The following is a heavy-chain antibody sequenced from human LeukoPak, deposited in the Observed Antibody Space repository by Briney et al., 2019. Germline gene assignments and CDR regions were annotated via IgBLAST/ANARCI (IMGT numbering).Heavy chain of an antibody. CDR2: IYYSGST. Sequence: ASQTLSLTCTVSGGSISSGDYYWSWIRQPPGKGLEWIGYIYYSGSTYYNPSLKSRVTISVDTSKNQFSLKLSSVTAADTAVYYCARGLRTGYYGSGSPYFDYWGQGTLVTVSS. V-gene: IGHV4-30-4*01. J-gene: IGHJ4*02. D-gene: IGHD3-10*01. CDR1: GGSISSGDYY. CDR3: ARGLRTGYYGSGSPYFDY.